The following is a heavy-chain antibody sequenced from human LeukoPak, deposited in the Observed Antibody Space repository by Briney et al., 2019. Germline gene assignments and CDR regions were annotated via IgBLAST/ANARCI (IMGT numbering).Heavy chain of an antibody. CDR1: GFTFTDHY. CDR2: INGKRGDT. V-gene: IGHV1-2*02. D-gene: IGHD3-9*01. J-gene: IGHJ4*02. Sequence: ASVKVSCKTSGFTFTDHYFHWVRQAPGQGRPWMGWINGKRGDTTYAKKFQDRVTMTRDTSISTFYIQLSSLTADDTAVYYCARDFDWGPDYWGQGTLVTVSS. CDR3: ARDFDWGPDY.